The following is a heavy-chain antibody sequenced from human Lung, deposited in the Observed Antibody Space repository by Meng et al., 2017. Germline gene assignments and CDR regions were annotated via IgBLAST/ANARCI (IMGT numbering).Heavy chain of an antibody. J-gene: IGHJ2*01. V-gene: IGHV4-30-4*01. CDR1: GGSISSSNYY. CDR3: ARGQKGYFDL. Sequence: QRHLQASGPGPLNPSQTLPLPCTVSGGSISSSNYYWSWIRQPPGKGLELSGHIYNSGSTDYNPSLKSRITISVDTSKNQFSLKLISVTAADTAVYYCARGQKGYFDLWGRGTLVTVSS. CDR2: IYNSGST.